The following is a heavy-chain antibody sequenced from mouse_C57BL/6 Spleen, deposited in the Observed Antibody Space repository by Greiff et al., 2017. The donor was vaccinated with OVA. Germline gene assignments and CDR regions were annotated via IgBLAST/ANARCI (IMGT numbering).Heavy chain of an antibody. CDR2: ISYDGSN. J-gene: IGHJ1*03. Sequence: EVKLMESGPGLVKPSQSLSLTCSVTGYSITSGYYWNWIRQFPGNKLEWMGYISYDGSNNYNPSLKNRISITRDTSKNQFFLKLNSVTTEDTATYYCARGYDGYWVWYFDVWGTGTTVTVSS. V-gene: IGHV3-6*01. CDR3: ARGYDGYWVWYFDV. D-gene: IGHD2-3*01. CDR1: GYSITSGYY.